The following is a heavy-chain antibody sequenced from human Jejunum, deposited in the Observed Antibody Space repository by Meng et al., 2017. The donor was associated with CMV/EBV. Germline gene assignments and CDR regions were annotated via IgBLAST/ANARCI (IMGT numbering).Heavy chain of an antibody. V-gene: IGHV4-30-4*01. Sequence: VPLQESGPGLLKPSQTLSLTCTVSGDSISSTDYYWSWVRQPPGKGLEWIGYIYYSGSRYYNPSLKSRVTISVDTSKNQFSLKLSSVTAADTAVYYCARVTGKIYYDGSGYPEAFDYWGQGTLVTVSS. CDR2: IYYSGSR. CDR1: GDSISSTDYY. CDR3: ARVTGKIYYDGSGYPEAFDY. J-gene: IGHJ4*02. D-gene: IGHD3-22*01.